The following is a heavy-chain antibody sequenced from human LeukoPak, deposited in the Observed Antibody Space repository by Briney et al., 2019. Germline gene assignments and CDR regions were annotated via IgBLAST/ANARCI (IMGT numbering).Heavy chain of an antibody. CDR3: AKGRRTQWGSDY. Sequence: GGSLRLSCAASGFTFSSYGMHWVRQAPGKGLEWVAFIRYDGSNKYYADSVKGRFTISRDNSKNTLYLQINSLRAEDTAVYYCAKGRRTQWGSDYWGQGTLVTVSS. V-gene: IGHV3-30*02. CDR2: IRYDGSNK. D-gene: IGHD1-26*01. J-gene: IGHJ4*02. CDR1: GFTFSSYG.